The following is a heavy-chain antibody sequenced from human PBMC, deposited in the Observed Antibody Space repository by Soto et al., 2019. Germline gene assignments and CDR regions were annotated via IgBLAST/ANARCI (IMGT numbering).Heavy chain of an antibody. V-gene: IGHV3-21*01. J-gene: IGHJ3*02. Sequence: ETLSLTCTVSGGSISSYYWSWIRQPPGKGLEWVSSISSSSSYIYYADSVKGRFTISRDNAKNSLYLQMNSLRAEDTAVYYCARTLSVPDGALDAFDIWGQGTMVTVSS. CDR3: ARTLSVPDGALDAFDI. D-gene: IGHD3-16*01. CDR1: GGSISSYY. CDR2: ISSSSSYI.